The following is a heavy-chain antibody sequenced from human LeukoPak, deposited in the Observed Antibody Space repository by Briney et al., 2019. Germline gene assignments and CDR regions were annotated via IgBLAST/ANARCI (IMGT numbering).Heavy chain of an antibody. V-gene: IGHV3-30*04. CDR2: ISYDGSNK. CDR3: ARDRYLAAAGYFDY. CDR1: GFTFSSYA. J-gene: IGHJ4*02. Sequence: GGSLRLSSAASGFTFSSYAMHWVRQAPGKGLEWVAVISYDGSNKYYADSVKGRFTISRDNSKNTLYLQMNSLRAEDTAVYYCARDRYLAAAGYFDYWGQGTLVTVSS. D-gene: IGHD6-13*01.